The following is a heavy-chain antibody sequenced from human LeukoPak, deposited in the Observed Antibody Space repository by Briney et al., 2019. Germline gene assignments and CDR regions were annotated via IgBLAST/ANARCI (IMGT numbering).Heavy chain of an antibody. Sequence: ASVKVSCEASGYTFTSYGISWVRQAPGQGLEWMGWISAYNGNTNYAQKLQGRVTMTTDTSTSTAYVKLRSLRSDDTAVYYCARVASYSSGWVYWGQGTLVTVSS. CDR3: ARVASYSSGWVY. D-gene: IGHD6-19*01. V-gene: IGHV1-18*01. CDR2: ISAYNGNT. CDR1: GYTFTSYG. J-gene: IGHJ4*02.